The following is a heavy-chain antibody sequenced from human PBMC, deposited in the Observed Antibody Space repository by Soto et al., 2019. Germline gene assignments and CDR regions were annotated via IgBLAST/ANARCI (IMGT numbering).Heavy chain of an antibody. V-gene: IGHV4-34*01. D-gene: IGHD2-2*01. CDR1: GGSFSGYY. J-gene: IGHJ5*02. CDR3: AVGYCSSTSCHPSAWFDP. CDR2: INHSGST. Sequence: NPSETLSLTCAVYGGSFSGYYWSWIRQPPGKGLEWIGEINHSGSTNYNPSLKSRVTISLDTSKNQFSLKLSSVTAADTAVYYCAVGYCSSTSCHPSAWFDPWGHGTLVTVSS.